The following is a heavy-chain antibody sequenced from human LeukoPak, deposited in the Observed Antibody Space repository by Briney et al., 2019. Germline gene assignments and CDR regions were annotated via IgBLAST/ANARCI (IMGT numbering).Heavy chain of an antibody. J-gene: IGHJ6*03. CDR1: GFTFSSYE. V-gene: IGHV4-34*01. CDR3: ARQGRAYYYYMDV. Sequence: GSLRLSCAASGFTFSSYEMNWIRQPPGKGLEWIGEINHSGSTNYNPSLKSRVTISVDTSKNQFSLKLSSVTAADTAVYYCARQGRAYYYYMDVWGKGTTVTISS. CDR2: INHSGST.